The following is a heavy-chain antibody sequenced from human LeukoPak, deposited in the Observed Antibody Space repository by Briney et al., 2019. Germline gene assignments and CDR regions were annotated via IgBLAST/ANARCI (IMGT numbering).Heavy chain of an antibody. CDR1: GFTFSSYA. D-gene: IGHD2-2*01. Sequence: GGSLRLSCAASGFTFSSYAMHWVRQAPGKGLEWVAVISYDGSNKYYADSVKGRFTISRDNSKNTLYLQMNSLRAEDTAVYFCVREYGSGTFDWGQGTLVTVSS. V-gene: IGHV3-30-3*01. J-gene: IGHJ4*02. CDR2: ISYDGSNK. CDR3: VREYGSGTFD.